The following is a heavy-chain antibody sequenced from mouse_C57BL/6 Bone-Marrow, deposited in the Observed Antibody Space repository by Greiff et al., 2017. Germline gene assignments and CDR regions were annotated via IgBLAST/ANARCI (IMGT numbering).Heavy chain of an antibody. CDR3: ARYSLPGFAY. CDR1: GFTFTDYY. J-gene: IGHJ3*01. Sequence: DVKLVESGGGLVQPGGSLSLSCAASGFTFTDYYMSWVRQPPGKALEWLGFIRNKANGYTTEYSASVKGRFTISRDTSQSILYLQMNALRAEDSATYYCARYSLPGFAYWGQGTLVTVSA. D-gene: IGHD5-5*01. V-gene: IGHV7-3*01. CDR2: IRNKANGYTT.